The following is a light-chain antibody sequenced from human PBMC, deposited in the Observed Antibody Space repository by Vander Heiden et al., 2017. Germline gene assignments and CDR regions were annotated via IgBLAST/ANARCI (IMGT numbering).Light chain of an antibody. Sequence: DIEMTQAPASLSASVGDRFTITCRASQGIRNELGWYQQKPGKAPKRLIYGASSLQSGVPSRFSGSGSGTEFTLTISSLQPEDFATYFCLHYNSYPITFGQGTRLENK. CDR1: QGIRNE. CDR2: GAS. CDR3: LHYNSYPIT. V-gene: IGKV1-17*01. J-gene: IGKJ5*01.